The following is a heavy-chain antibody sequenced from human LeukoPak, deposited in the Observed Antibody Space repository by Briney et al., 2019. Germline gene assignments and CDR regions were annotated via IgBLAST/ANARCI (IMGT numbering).Heavy chain of an antibody. CDR1: GFTFSSYW. CDR3: ARVGSGSSYRPFNY. CDR2: IKEDESEK. V-gene: IGHV3-7*01. D-gene: IGHD3-10*01. Sequence: GGSLRLSCAASGFTFSSYWMGWVRQAPGNGPEWVANIKEDESEKNYVDSVKGRFTISRDSTKNALYLQMNSLRAEDTAVYYCARVGSGSSYRPFNYWGQGTLVTVSS. J-gene: IGHJ4*02.